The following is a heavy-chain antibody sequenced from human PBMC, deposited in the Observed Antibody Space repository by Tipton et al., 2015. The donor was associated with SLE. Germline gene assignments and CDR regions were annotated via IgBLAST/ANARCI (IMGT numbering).Heavy chain of an antibody. Sequence: TLSLTCAVSGYSISIDYYWGWIRQPPGKGLEWIGEISHSGSTNYNPSLKSRVTISVDTSKNQFSLKLSSVTAADTAVYYCARRDYADDYWGQGTLVTVSS. D-gene: IGHD4-17*01. J-gene: IGHJ4*02. V-gene: IGHV4-38-2*01. CDR1: GYSISIDYY. CDR2: ISHSGST. CDR3: ARRDYADDY.